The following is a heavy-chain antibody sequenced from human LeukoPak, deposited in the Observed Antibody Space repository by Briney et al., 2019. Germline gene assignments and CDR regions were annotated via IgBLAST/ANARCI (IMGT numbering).Heavy chain of an antibody. CDR2: IIPIFGTA. D-gene: IGHD3-10*01. V-gene: IGHV1-69*06. CDR3: ATALMVRGPPSWDY. J-gene: IGHJ4*02. Sequence: PLASVKVSCTASGGTFSSYAISWVRQAPGQGLEWMGGIIPIFGTANYAQKFQGRVTMTEDTSTDTAYMELSSLRSEDTAVYYCATALMVRGPPSWDYWGQGTLVTVSS. CDR1: GGTFSSYA.